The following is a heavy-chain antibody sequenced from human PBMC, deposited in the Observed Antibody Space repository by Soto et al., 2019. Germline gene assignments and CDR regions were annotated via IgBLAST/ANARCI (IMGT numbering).Heavy chain of an antibody. J-gene: IGHJ4*02. CDR1: GYTFTGYY. V-gene: IGHV1-2*02. CDR3: ARDPGYSSSWFPIDY. D-gene: IGHD6-13*01. Sequence: ASVKVSCKASGYTFTGYYMHWVRQAPGQGLEWMGWINPNSGGTNYAQKFQGRVTMTRDTSISTAYMELSRLRSDDTAVYYCARDPGYSSSWFPIDYWGQGTLVTVSS. CDR2: INPNSGGT.